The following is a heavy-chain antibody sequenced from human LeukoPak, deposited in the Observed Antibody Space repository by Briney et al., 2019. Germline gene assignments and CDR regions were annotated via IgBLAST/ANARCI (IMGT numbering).Heavy chain of an antibody. V-gene: IGHV3-48*01. D-gene: IGHD6-13*01. J-gene: IGHJ5*02. CDR1: GFTFSSYS. Sequence: GGSLRLSCAASGFTFSSYSMNWVRQAPGKGLEWVSYISSSSSTIYYADSVKGRFTISRDNAKNSLFLQMNSLRAEDTAVYYCARTPPERRGAAAGIGIGWFDPWGQGTLVTVSS. CDR2: ISSSSSTI. CDR3: ARTPPERRGAAAGIGIGWFDP.